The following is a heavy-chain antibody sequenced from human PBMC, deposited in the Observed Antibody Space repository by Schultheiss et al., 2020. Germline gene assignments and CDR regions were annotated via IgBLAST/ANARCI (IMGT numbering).Heavy chain of an antibody. D-gene: IGHD4-11*01. V-gene: IGHV4-34*01. CDR3: ARMASDYSSSTFDY. J-gene: IGHJ4*02. CDR2: INHSGST. Sequence: SETLSLTCAVYGGSFSGYYWSWIRQPPGKGLEWIGEINHSGSTNYNPSLKSRVTISVDTSKNQFSLKLSSVTAADTAVYYCARMASDYSSSTFDYWGQGTLVTVSS. CDR1: GGSFSGYY.